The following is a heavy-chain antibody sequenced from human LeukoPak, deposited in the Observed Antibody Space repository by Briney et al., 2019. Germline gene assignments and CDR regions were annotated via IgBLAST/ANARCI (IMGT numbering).Heavy chain of an antibody. Sequence: SETLSLTCTVSGGSISSYYWSWIRQPPGKGLEWIGYIYYSGSTNYNPSLKSRVTISVDTSKNQFSLKLSSVTAADTAVYYCARGFDSSWDAFDIWGQGTMVTVSS. CDR2: IYYSGST. V-gene: IGHV4-59*01. J-gene: IGHJ3*02. CDR3: ARGFDSSWDAFDI. D-gene: IGHD6-13*01. CDR1: GGSISSYY.